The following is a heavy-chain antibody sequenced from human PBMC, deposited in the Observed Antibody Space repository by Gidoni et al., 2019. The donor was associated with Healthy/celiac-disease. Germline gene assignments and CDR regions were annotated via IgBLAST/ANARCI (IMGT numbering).Heavy chain of an antibody. CDR1: GFSLSNARMG. V-gene: IGHV2-26*01. J-gene: IGHJ4*02. CDR2: IFSNDEK. D-gene: IGHD3-9*01. Sequence: QVTLKESGPVLVKPTETLTLTCTVSGFSLSNARMGVSWIRQPPGKALEWLAHIFSNDEKSYSTSLKSRLTISKDTSKSQVVLTMTNMDPVDTATYYCARIIRRPLRYFDWLGDQGFDYWGQGTLVTVSS. CDR3: ARIIRRPLRYFDWLGDQGFDY.